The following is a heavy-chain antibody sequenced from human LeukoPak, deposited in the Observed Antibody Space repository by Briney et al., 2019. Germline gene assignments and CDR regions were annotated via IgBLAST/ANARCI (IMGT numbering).Heavy chain of an antibody. V-gene: IGHV4-39*01. CDR2: IYYSGST. Sequence: KTSETLSLTCTVSGGSISSSSYYWGWIRQPPGKGLEWIGSIYYSGSTYYNPSLKSRVTISVDTSKNQFSLKLSSVTAADTAVCYCARRALGNYDYWGQGTLVTVSS. CDR1: GGSISSSSYY. D-gene: IGHD4-11*01. CDR3: ARRALGNYDY. J-gene: IGHJ4*02.